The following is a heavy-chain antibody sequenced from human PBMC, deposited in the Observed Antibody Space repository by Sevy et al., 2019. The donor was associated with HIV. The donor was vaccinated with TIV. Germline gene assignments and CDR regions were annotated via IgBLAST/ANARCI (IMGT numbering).Heavy chain of an antibody. V-gene: IGHV3-30-3*01. CDR3: AREGYSGYDFVYPAEERVNAFDI. CDR2: ISYDGSNK. CDR1: GFTFSSYA. J-gene: IGHJ3*02. D-gene: IGHD5-12*01. Sequence: GGSLRLSCAASGFTFSSYAMHWVRQPPGKGLEWVAVISYDGSNKYYADSVKGRFTISRDNSKNTLYLQMNSLRAEDTAVYYCAREGYSGYDFVYPAEERVNAFDIWGQGTMVTVSS.